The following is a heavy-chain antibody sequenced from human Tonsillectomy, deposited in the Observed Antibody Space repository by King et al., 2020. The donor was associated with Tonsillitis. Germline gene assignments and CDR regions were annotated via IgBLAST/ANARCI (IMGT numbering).Heavy chain of an antibody. Sequence: VQLVESGGGLVQPGGSLRLSCAASGSTFSFYAMSWVRQAPGQGLECVSVISWSGGTTYFADSVMGRFTISRANSNNTLYLQMKSLRAADTAVYYCSRLNGYCSGGTCYGAFDIWGQGAMVTVSS. V-gene: IGHV3-23*04. J-gene: IGHJ3*02. CDR2: ISWSGGTT. D-gene: IGHD2-15*01. CDR3: SRLNGYCSGGTCYGAFDI. CDR1: GSTFSFYA.